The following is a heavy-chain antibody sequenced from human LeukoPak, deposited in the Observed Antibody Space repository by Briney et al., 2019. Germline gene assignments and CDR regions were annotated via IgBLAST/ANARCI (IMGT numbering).Heavy chain of an antibody. CDR3: ARVASIVVRCSDY. J-gene: IGHJ4*02. V-gene: IGHV3-64*01. Sequence: PGGSLRLSCAASGFTFSSYAMHWVRQAPGKGLEYVSAISSNGGSTSYANSVKGRFTISRDNSKNTLYLQMGSLRAEDMAVYYCARVASIVVRCSDYWGQGTLVTVSS. D-gene: IGHD6-6*01. CDR2: ISSNGGST. CDR1: GFTFSSYA.